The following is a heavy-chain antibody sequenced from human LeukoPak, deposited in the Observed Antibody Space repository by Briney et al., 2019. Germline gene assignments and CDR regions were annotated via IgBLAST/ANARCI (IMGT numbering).Heavy chain of an antibody. CDR1: GFTFSSYA. J-gene: IGHJ4*02. Sequence: PGGSLRLSCAASGFTFSSYAMSWVRQAPGKGLEWVSAISGSGGSTYYADSVKGRFTISRDNSKNTLYLQMNSLRAEDTAVYYCAKDPSYYDSSGYYDFWGQGTLVTVSS. V-gene: IGHV3-23*01. D-gene: IGHD3-22*01. CDR3: AKDPSYYDSSGYYDF. CDR2: ISGSGGST.